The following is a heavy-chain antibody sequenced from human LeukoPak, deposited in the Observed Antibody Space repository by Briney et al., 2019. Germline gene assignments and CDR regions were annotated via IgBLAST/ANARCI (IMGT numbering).Heavy chain of an antibody. D-gene: IGHD2-2*01. Sequence: SVKASCKASGGTLSSYAISWVGKAPDQGLKWMGGIIPIFGTANYAQKFQGRVTITADESTSTAYMELSSLRSEDTAVYYCARAAGSAAINGHGYWFDPWGQGTLVTVSS. CDR1: GGTLSSYA. CDR2: IIPIFGTA. V-gene: IGHV1-69*13. J-gene: IGHJ5*02. CDR3: ARAAGSAAINGHGYWFDP.